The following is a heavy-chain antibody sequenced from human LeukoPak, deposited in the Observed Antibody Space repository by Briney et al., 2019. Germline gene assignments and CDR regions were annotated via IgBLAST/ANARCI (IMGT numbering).Heavy chain of an antibody. CDR2: ISYSGNT. CDR1: AVSXRSYY. V-gene: IGHV4-59*08. J-gene: IGHJ4*02. D-gene: IGHD6-19*01. Sequence: SETLSLTCTVSAVSXRSYYWSWIRQPPXXXLEWIGYISYSGNTNYNPSLKSRVTISVDTSKNQFSLKLSSVTAADTAVYYCARYSSGWYIDYWGQGTLVTVSS. CDR3: ARYSSGWYIDY.